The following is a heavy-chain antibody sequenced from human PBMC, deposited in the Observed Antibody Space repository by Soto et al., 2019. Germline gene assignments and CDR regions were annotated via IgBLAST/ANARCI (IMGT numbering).Heavy chain of an antibody. CDR3: AQGVVVPAAIRYYYYGMDV. J-gene: IGHJ6*02. CDR1: GGTFSSYA. Sequence: GASVKVSCKASGGTFSSYAISWVRQAPGQGLEWMGGIIPIFGTANYAQKFQGRVTITADESTSTAYMELSSLRSEDTAVYYCAQGVVVPAAIRYYYYGMDVWGQGTTVTVSS. D-gene: IGHD2-2*02. CDR2: IIPIFGTA. V-gene: IGHV1-69*13.